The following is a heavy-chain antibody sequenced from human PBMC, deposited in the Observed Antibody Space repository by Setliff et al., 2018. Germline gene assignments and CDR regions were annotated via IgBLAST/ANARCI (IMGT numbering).Heavy chain of an antibody. D-gene: IGHD3-3*01. V-gene: IGHV4-39*01. CDR2: IHYLGTT. CDR1: GASISSGTYY. J-gene: IGHJ6*03. Sequence: SETLSLTCTVSGASISSGTYYWGWIRQPPGKGLEWIGRIHYLGTTYSNASLASRLTMSVDTSKNQFSLSLTSVTAEDTAVYYCGLWTGYRGYYYYMDVWGKGTTVTVSS. CDR3: GLWTGYRGYYYYMDV.